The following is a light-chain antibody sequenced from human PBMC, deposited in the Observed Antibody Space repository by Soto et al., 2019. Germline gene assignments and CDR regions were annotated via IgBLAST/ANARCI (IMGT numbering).Light chain of an antibody. CDR1: SSDVGGYNY. CDR2: EVS. V-gene: IGLV2-14*01. Sequence: QSVLTQPASVSGSPGQSITISCTGTSSDVGGYNYVSWYQQQSGKAPKLMIHEVSNRPSGVSNRFSGSKSGNTASLTISGLQAEDEADYCCSSYTSSRAYVFGIGTKVTVL. CDR3: SSYTSSRAYV. J-gene: IGLJ1*01.